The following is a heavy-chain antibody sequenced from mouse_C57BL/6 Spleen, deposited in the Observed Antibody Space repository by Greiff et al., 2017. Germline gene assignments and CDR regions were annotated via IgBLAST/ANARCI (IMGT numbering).Heavy chain of an antibody. CDR1: GYTFTSYW. CDR3: ARTGGSSYFDD. J-gene: IGHJ2*01. Sequence: QVQLKQPGAELVKPGASVKLSCKASGYTFTSYWMQWVKQRPGQGLEWIGEIDPSDSYTNYNQKFKGKATLTVDTSSSTAYMQLSSLTSEDSAVYYCARTGGSSYFDDWGQGTTLTVSS. D-gene: IGHD1-1*01. V-gene: IGHV1-50*01. CDR2: IDPSDSYT.